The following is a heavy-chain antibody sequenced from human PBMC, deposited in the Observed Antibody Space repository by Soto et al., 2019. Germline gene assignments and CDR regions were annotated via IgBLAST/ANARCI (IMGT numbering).Heavy chain of an antibody. CDR3: AKDVVTIFGVVIILTQGVDY. V-gene: IGHV3-30*18. D-gene: IGHD3-3*01. J-gene: IGHJ4*02. CDR2: ISYDGSNK. CDR1: GFTFSSYG. Sequence: QVQLVESGGGVVQPGRSLRLSCAASGFTFSSYGMHWVRQAPGKGLEWVAVISYDGSNKYYADSVKGRFTISRDNSKNTLYLQMNSLRAEDTAVYYCAKDVVTIFGVVIILTQGVDYWGQGTLVTVSS.